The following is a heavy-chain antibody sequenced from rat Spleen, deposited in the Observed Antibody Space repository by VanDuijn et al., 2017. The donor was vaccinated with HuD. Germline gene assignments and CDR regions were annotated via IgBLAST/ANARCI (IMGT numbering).Heavy chain of an antibody. CDR1: GFSLSSNG. CDR3: ARDEDSSYPPYVMDA. D-gene: IGHD1-8*01. J-gene: IGHJ4*01. CDR2: ISSGGYT. V-gene: IGHV2S12*01. Sequence: QVQLKESGPGLVLPSQTLSLTCTVSGFSLSSNGVTWIRQPPGKGLEWIATISSGGYTYYNSALKSRLNISRDTSKSQVFLKMSSLQTEDTATYYGARDEDSSYPPYVMDAWGQGASVTVSS.